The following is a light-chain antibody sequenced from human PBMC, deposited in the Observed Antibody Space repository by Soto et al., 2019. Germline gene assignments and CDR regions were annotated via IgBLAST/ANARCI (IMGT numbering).Light chain of an antibody. CDR1: QGISSY. J-gene: IGKJ1*01. CDR2: AAS. CDR3: QQYYSFPWT. Sequence: VIWITQSPSLLSSSTVDRVTISCLMSQGISSYLAWYQQKPGKAPELLIYAASTLQSGVPSRFSGSGSGTDFTLTISCLQSEDFATYYCQQYYSFPWTFGQGTKVDIK. V-gene: IGKV1D-8*01.